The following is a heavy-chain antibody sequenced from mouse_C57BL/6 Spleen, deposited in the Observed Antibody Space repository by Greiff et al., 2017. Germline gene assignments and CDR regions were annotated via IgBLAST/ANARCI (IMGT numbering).Heavy chain of an antibody. V-gene: IGHV1-82*01. J-gene: IGHJ4*01. CDR1: GYAFSSSW. D-gene: IGHD1-1*01. CDR2: IYPGDGDT. Sequence: QVQLKESGPELVKPGASVKISCKASGYAFSSSWMNWVKQRPGKGLEWIGRIYPGDGDTNYNGKFKGKATLTADKSSSTAYMQLSSLTSEDSAVYFCASYYYGLVDAMDYWGQGTSVTVSS. CDR3: ASYYYGLVDAMDY.